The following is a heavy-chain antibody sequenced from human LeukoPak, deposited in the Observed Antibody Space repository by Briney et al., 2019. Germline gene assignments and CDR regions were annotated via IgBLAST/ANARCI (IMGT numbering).Heavy chain of an antibody. CDR1: GDSITNNNCY. V-gene: IGHV4-39*07. D-gene: IGHD1-1*01. CDR3: ARYVPVKTGPTRASFDY. Sequence: PSETLSLTCTVSGDSITNNNCYWGWVRQPPGKGLEWIASIYYSGSSYYNPSLKSRVTMSVDTSKNQFSLKLSSVTAADTAVYFCARYVPVKTGPTRASFDYWGQGILVSVSS. J-gene: IGHJ4*02. CDR2: IYYSGSS.